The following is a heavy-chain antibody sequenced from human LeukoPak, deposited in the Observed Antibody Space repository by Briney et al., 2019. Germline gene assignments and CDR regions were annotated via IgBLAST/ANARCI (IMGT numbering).Heavy chain of an antibody. D-gene: IGHD2-2*01. CDR1: GFALSMYW. Sequence: LSGGSLRLSCAASGFALSMYWMHWVRQAPGKGLEWVAVISYDGSNKYYADSVKGRFTISRDNSKNTLYLQMNSLRAEDTAVYYCAREGVVPAADAFDIWGQGTMVTVSS. V-gene: IGHV3-30-3*01. CDR2: ISYDGSNK. J-gene: IGHJ3*02. CDR3: AREGVVPAADAFDI.